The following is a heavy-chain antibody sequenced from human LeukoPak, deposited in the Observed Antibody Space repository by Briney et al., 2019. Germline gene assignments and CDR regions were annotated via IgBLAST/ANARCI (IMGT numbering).Heavy chain of an antibody. CDR3: ARRWNYGRNYYIDV. V-gene: IGHV4-34*01. D-gene: IGHD1-7*01. Sequence: SETLSLTCAVYGGSFSDYYWSWIRQPPGKGLEWIGEISDSGRINYNPSLMSRVTVSVDTSKNQFSLRLTSVTATDTAVYYCARRWNYGRNYYIDVSGNGATVSVSS. CDR2: ISDSGRI. J-gene: IGHJ6*03. CDR1: GGSFSDYY.